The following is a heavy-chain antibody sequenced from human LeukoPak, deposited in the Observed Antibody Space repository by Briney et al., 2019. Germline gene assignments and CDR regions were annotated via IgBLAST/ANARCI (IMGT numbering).Heavy chain of an antibody. D-gene: IGHD4-17*01. CDR1: GFTFSSYA. CDR3: AKVGGDSDYYYYYMDV. CDR2: ISGGGGNT. J-gene: IGHJ6*03. Sequence: GGSLRLSCAASGFTFSSYAMSWVRQSPGKGLKWVSTISGGGGNTNYADSVKGRFTISRDNSKNTLCLQMNSLRAEDTAVYYCAKVGGDSDYYYYYMDVWGKGTTVTVSS. V-gene: IGHV3-23*01.